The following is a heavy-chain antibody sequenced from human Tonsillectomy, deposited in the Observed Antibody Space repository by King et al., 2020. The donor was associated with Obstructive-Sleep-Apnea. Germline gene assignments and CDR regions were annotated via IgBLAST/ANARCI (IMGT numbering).Heavy chain of an antibody. CDR1: GFTFTSYA. D-gene: IGHD5-12*01. CDR2: ISTNGGRR. CDR3: VKDDLPRGYSDFDTPDYFAY. V-gene: IGHV3-64D*09. Sequence: VQLVESGGGLVQPGGSLRLSCSASGFTFTSYAMHWVRQAPGKGLQYISTISTNGGRRYYADSVKGRFTISRDNSKNTLSLQMNSLRAEDTAVYYCVKDDLPRGYSDFDTPDYFAYWGQGTLVTVSS. J-gene: IGHJ4*02.